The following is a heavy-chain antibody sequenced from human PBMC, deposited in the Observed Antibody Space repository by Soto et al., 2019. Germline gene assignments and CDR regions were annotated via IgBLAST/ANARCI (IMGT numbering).Heavy chain of an antibody. J-gene: IGHJ6*02. CDR1: GYTFTSYG. V-gene: IGHV1-18*01. CDR2: ISAYNGNT. D-gene: IGHD6-13*01. Sequence: ASVKVSCKASGYTFTSYGISWVRQAPGQGLEWMGWISAYNGNTNYAQKLQGRVTMTTDTSTGTAYMEPRSLRSDDTAVYYCAGDGSRIAAAGTEVGEYYYYGMDVWGQGTTVTVSS. CDR3: AGDGSRIAAAGTEVGEYYYYGMDV.